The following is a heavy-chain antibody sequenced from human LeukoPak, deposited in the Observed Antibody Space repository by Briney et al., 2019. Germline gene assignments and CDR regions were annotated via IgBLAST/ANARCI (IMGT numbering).Heavy chain of an antibody. J-gene: IGHJ4*02. CDR2: ISSSGTTV. V-gene: IGHV3-48*03. CDR1: GFTFSTFE. Sequence: PGGSLRLSCAASGFTFSTFELNWVRQAPGEGVEWFSYISSSGTTVYYAASVKGRFTISRDNAKNSLYLQMNSLRAEDTAVYYCTSMGEWQLDYWGQGTLVTVSS. CDR3: TSMGEWQLDY. D-gene: IGHD3-16*01.